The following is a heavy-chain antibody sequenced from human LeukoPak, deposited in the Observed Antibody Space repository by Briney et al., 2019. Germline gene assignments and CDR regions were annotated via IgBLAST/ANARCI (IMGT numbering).Heavy chain of an antibody. V-gene: IGHV1-69*04. CDR1: GGTFSSYA. CDR2: IIPILGIA. Sequence: SVKVSCKASGGTFSSYAISWVRQAPGQGLEWMGRIIPILGIANYAQKFQGRVTITTDESTSTAYMELSSLRSEDTAVYYCAREGAYGSGSYYSSELDYWGQGTLVTVSS. J-gene: IGHJ4*02. CDR3: AREGAYGSGSYYSSELDY. D-gene: IGHD3-10*01.